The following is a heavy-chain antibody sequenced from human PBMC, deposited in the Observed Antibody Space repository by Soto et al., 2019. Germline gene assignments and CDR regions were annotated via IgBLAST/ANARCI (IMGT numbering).Heavy chain of an antibody. CDR1: GGTFSSYA. J-gene: IGHJ5*02. Sequence: QVQLVQSGAEVKKPGSSVKVSCKASGGTFSSYAISWVRQAPGQGLEWMGGIIPIFGTANYAQKFQGRVTITADESTSTAYMELSSLRSEDTAVYYCARDHYCSGGSCYSKWFDPRGQGTLVTVSS. CDR2: IIPIFGTA. D-gene: IGHD2-15*01. CDR3: ARDHYCSGGSCYSKWFDP. V-gene: IGHV1-69*01.